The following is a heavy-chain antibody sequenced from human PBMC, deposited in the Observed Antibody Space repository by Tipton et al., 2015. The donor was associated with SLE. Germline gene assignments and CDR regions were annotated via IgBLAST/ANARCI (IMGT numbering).Heavy chain of an antibody. Sequence: TLSLTCTVSGASISSYYWGWVRQPPGKGLEWIGHIYHDGNTYYNPSLESRVSLSVDTPNNEFSLWLNSVTAADTAVYYCARHADSSFVFSSRIDYWGQGTLVTVSS. CDR1: GASISSYY. D-gene: IGHD6-13*01. J-gene: IGHJ4*02. CDR3: ARHADSSFVFSSRIDY. V-gene: IGHV4-59*08. CDR2: IYHDGNT.